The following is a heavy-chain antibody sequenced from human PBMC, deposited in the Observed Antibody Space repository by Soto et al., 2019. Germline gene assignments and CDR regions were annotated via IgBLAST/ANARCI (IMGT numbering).Heavy chain of an antibody. Sequence: SGPTLVNRTQTLTLTCTFSGFSLSTSGVGVGWIRQPPGKALEWLALIYWDDDKRYSPSLKSRLTITKDTSKNQVVLTMTNMDPVDTATYYCAHRRGGYDRGNYFDYWGQRTLVTVSS. CDR3: AHRRGGYDRGNYFDY. D-gene: IGHD5-12*01. CDR1: GFSLSTSGVG. V-gene: IGHV2-5*02. J-gene: IGHJ4*02. CDR2: IYWDDDK.